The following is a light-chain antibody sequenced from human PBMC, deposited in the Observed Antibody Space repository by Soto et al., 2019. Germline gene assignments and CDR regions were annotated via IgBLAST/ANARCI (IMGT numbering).Light chain of an antibody. Sequence: DIQVTQAPSTLSASVGDRVTFTCRASQSISSWLAWYQQKPGRAPKLLIYDASTLEGGVPSRFSGSGSGTEFTLTISRLQPDDFATYYCQQYNTYPWTFGQGTKV. CDR3: QQYNTYPWT. V-gene: IGKV1-5*01. CDR1: QSISSW. J-gene: IGKJ1*01. CDR2: DAS.